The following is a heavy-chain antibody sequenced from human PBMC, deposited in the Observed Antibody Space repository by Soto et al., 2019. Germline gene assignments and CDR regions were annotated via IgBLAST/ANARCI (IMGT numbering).Heavy chain of an antibody. J-gene: IGHJ5*02. CDR1: GFTFSSYA. V-gene: IGHV3-23*01. Sequence: GGSLRLSCAASGFTFSSYAMSWVRQAPGKGLEWISAISGSGGSTYYADSVKGRFTISRDNSKNTLYLQMNSLRAEDTAVYYCALTYYSYGLSWFDPWGQGTLVTVSS. CDR2: ISGSGGST. D-gene: IGHD5-18*01. CDR3: ALTYYSYGLSWFDP.